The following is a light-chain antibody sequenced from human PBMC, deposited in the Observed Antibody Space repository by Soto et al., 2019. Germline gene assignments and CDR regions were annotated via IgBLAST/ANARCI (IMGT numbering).Light chain of an antibody. V-gene: IGKV1-39*01. Sequence: DIQMTQSPSSLSASVAARVPTTCRASQSIVTYLDWYLQKPGKAPKPLIYAASNLQSGVPSRFSGSGSGTDFTLTISSLQPEDFATYFCQRSYSTLITFGQGTRLEIK. CDR2: AAS. CDR3: QRSYSTLIT. J-gene: IGKJ5*01. CDR1: QSIVTY.